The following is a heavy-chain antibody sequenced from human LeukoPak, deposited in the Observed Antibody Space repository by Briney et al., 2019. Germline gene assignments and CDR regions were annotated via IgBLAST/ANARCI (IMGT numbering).Heavy chain of an antibody. D-gene: IGHD2-2*01. CDR3: ARRVGYCSSTSCYGRKYYFDY. CDR2: IYPGDSDT. Sequence: GESLKISCKGSGYSFTSYWIGWVRQMPGKGLEWMGIIYPGDSDTRYSPSFQGQVTISADKSISTAYLQWSSLKASDTAMYYCARRVGYCSSTSCYGRKYYFDYWGQGTLVTVSS. CDR1: GYSFTSYW. V-gene: IGHV5-51*01. J-gene: IGHJ4*02.